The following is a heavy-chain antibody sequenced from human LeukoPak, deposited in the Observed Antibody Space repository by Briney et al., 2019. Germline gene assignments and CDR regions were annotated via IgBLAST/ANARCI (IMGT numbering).Heavy chain of an antibody. J-gene: IGHJ4*02. CDR3: ARGSAGWYRTPFDY. V-gene: IGHV3-48*03. D-gene: IGHD6-19*01. CDR2: ISSSGDTI. Sequence: GTLRLSCVASGFTLRTYEMNWVRQAPGKGLEWISYISSSGDTIYYADSVKGRFTISRDNAENSLYLQMNSLRADDAAVYYCARGSAGWYRTPFDYWGQGSLVAVSS. CDR1: GFTLRTYE.